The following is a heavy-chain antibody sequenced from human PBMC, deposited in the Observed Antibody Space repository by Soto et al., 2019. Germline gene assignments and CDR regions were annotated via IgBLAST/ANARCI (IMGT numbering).Heavy chain of an antibody. CDR3: ARDGSGYRSRASPMDV. CDR2: IIPIFGTA. J-gene: IGHJ6*02. D-gene: IGHD3-22*01. Sequence: QVQLVQSGAEVKKPGSSVKVSCKASGDTFSSYAISWVRQAPGQGLEWMGGIIPIFGTANYAQKFQGRVTINAEESTSTAYMELSSLRSEDTAVYYCARDGSGYRSRASPMDVWGQGTTVTVSS. V-gene: IGHV1-69*01. CDR1: GDTFSSYA.